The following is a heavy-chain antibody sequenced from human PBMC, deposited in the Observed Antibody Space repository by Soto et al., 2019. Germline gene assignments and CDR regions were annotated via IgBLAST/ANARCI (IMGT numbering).Heavy chain of an antibody. V-gene: IGHV3-33*01. CDR2: IWYDGSNK. CDR1: GFTFSSCG. J-gene: IGHJ3*02. D-gene: IGHD6-19*01. Sequence: QVQLVESGGGVVQPGRSLRLSCAASGFTFSSCGMHWVRQAPGKGLEWVAVIWYDGSNKYYADSVKGRFTISRDNSKNTLYLQMNSLRAEDTAVYYCARDEWQWLVLYAFDIWGQGTMVTVSS. CDR3: ARDEWQWLVLYAFDI.